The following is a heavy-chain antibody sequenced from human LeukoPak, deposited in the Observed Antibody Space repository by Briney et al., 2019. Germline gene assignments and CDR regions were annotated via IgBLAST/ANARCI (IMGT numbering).Heavy chain of an antibody. V-gene: IGHV3-7*01. D-gene: IGHD1-26*01. J-gene: IGHJ4*02. Sequence: GGSLRLSCAASGLIFSSYWMSWVRQAPGKGLEWVANIKKDGSEMYYVDSVKGRFTISRDNAKNSLYLQMNSLRADDTAVYYCARGGRGTYLNDYWGQGTLVTVSS. CDR1: GLIFSSYW. CDR2: IKKDGSEM. CDR3: ARGGRGTYLNDY.